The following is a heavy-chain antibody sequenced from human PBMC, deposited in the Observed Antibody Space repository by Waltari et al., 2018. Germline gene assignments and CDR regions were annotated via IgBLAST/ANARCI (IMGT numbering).Heavy chain of an antibody. CDR3: TRENTVTWKRFDY. V-gene: IGHV3-30*10. D-gene: IGHD4-4*01. CDR2: ESHGGINK. J-gene: IGHJ4*02. Sequence: QVQVVEYGGGVVQHGRSLRLSCADPGFTFRNFPMHWVRQAPGKGLAWVARESHGGINKNYTESVQGRFTISRDNSSNTAFLHMNSLRPDDTALYYSTRENTVTWKRFDYWSQGTLVTVSS. CDR1: GFTFRNFP.